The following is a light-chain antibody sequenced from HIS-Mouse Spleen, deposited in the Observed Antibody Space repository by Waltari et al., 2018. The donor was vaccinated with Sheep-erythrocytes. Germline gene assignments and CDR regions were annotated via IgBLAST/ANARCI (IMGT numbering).Light chain of an antibody. V-gene: IGLV1-44*01. Sequence: QSVLTQPPSASGTPGQRVTISLSGSTSNIGSNTVNRYPQLPGTAPKLLIYRNNQRPSGVPDRFSGSKSGTSASLAISGLQSEDEADYYCAAWDDSLNGVVFGGGTKLTVL. CDR1: TSNIGSNT. CDR2: RNN. CDR3: AAWDDSLNGVV. J-gene: IGLJ2*01.